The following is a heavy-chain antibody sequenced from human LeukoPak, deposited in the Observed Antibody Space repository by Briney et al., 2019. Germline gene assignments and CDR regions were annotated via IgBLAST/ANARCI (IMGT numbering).Heavy chain of an antibody. Sequence: GASVKVSCKASGYTFTGFYMHGVRQAPGQRLEWMGWINPDSGDTNYAQQFQGRITMTRDTSISTAYVELSSLSSGDTAVYYCGGVPWEGSGSLAFHMWGEGTMVTVSS. CDR1: GYTFTGFY. J-gene: IGHJ3*02. V-gene: IGHV1-2*02. CDR3: GGVPWEGSGSLAFHM. D-gene: IGHD3-10*01. CDR2: INPDSGDT.